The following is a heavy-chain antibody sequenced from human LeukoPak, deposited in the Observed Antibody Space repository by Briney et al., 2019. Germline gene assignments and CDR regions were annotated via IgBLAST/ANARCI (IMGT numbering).Heavy chain of an antibody. CDR1: GITISSYW. CDR2: IKQDGSEK. J-gene: IGHJ4*02. CDR3: ARDRNTDFWSGYYTNYFDY. D-gene: IGHD3-3*01. Sequence: GGSLRLSCAASGITISSYWMTWVRQAPGKGLEWVANIKQDGSEKYYVDSVKGRLTISRDNANKSLYLQMNSLRAEDTAVYYCARDRNTDFWSGYYTNYFDYWGQGTLVTVSS. V-gene: IGHV3-7*01.